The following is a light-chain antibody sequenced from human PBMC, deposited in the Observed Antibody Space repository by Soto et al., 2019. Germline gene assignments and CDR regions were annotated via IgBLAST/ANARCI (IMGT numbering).Light chain of an antibody. CDR3: QHHGKPPYT. CDR1: QSVSSNY. Sequence: EFVLTQSPGTLSLSPGERATLSCRASQSVSSNYLAWYQQRPGQAPRLLIYGASSRVTGIPDRFSGSGSGTDFSLTISRVEPEDLAVYYCQHHGKPPYTFGQGTKLEIK. V-gene: IGKV3-20*01. J-gene: IGKJ2*01. CDR2: GAS.